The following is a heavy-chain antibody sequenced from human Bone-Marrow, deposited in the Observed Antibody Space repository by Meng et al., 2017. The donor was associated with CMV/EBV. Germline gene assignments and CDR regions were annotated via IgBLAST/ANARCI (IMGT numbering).Heavy chain of an antibody. CDR3: ERSMVRGVILLMDV. Sequence: SVKVSCKASGDTFINYAISWVRQAPGQGLEWMGGFIPMFGTAKYAQKFRGRLTITTDESSSKAYMEVSNRRAEDTAVDHCERSMVRGVILLMDVWGQGTTVTVSS. CDR2: FIPMFGTA. D-gene: IGHD3-10*01. CDR1: GDTFINYA. J-gene: IGHJ6*02. V-gene: IGHV1-69*05.